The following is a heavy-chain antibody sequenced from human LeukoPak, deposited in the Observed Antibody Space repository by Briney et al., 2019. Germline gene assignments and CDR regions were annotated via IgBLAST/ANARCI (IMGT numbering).Heavy chain of an antibody. CDR3: ARAPVGCTLDY. Sequence: PSETLSLTCAVYGESFSGYYWTWIRQPPRQGLEWIGEVDRGGTTNYNPSLKSRVIISVDTSKNQFSLKLRSLTAADTAVYYGARAPVGCTLDYWGQGIPVTVSS. CDR2: VDRGGTT. D-gene: IGHD1-26*01. J-gene: IGHJ4*02. V-gene: IGHV4-34*01. CDR1: GESFSGYY.